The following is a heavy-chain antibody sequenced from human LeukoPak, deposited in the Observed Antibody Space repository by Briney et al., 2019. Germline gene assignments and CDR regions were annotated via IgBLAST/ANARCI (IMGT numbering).Heavy chain of an antibody. CDR2: MNPKSGSS. CDR3: ARAKYNWNDVGYFDY. CDR1: GYTFVTYE. V-gene: IGHV1-8*01. Sequence: ASVKVSCKASGYTFVTYEIHWVRQATGHGLEWMGWMNPKSGSSDYVQRFQGRVTMTRNTSISTAYMEVSSLRFEDAAVYYCARAKYNWNDVGYFDYWGQGTLVTVSS. J-gene: IGHJ4*02. D-gene: IGHD1-20*01.